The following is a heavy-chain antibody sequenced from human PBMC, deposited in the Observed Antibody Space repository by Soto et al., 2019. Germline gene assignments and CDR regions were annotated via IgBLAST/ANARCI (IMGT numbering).Heavy chain of an antibody. D-gene: IGHD3-3*01. CDR1: GYTFTSYG. Sequence: ASVKVSCKASGYTFTSYGISWVRQAPGQGLEWMGWISAYNGNTNYAQKFQGRVTMTTDTSTSTAYMELRSLRSDDTAVYYCARDAEVLRFLEWLPPYYYGMDVWGQGTTVTVSS. J-gene: IGHJ6*02. CDR2: ISAYNGNT. CDR3: ARDAEVLRFLEWLPPYYYGMDV. V-gene: IGHV1-18*04.